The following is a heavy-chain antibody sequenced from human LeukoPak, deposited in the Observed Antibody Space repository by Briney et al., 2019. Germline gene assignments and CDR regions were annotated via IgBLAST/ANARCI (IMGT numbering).Heavy chain of an antibody. Sequence: ASVKVSCKASGYSFTGYYMHWVRQAPGQGLEWMGWINPDSGGTNYAQKLQGRVTMTTDTSTSTAYMELRSLRSDDTAVYYCANPFGGYDPYAFDIWGQGTMVTVSS. CDR3: ANPFGGYDPYAFDI. J-gene: IGHJ3*02. D-gene: IGHD5-12*01. CDR1: GYSFTGYY. V-gene: IGHV1-2*02. CDR2: INPDSGGT.